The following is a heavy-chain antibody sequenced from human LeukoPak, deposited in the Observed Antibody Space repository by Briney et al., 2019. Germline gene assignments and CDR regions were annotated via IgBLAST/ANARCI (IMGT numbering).Heavy chain of an antibody. CDR3: ARAPERGSVWFGEENDAFDI. J-gene: IGHJ3*02. CDR2: IYYSVST. V-gene: IGHV4-30-4*01. Sequence: SQTLPLTCTVSGGSISSGDYYWSWIRQPPGKGLEWIGYIYYSVSTYYNPSLKSRVTISVDTSKNQFSLKLSSVTAADTAVYYCARAPERGSVWFGEENDAFDIWGQGTMVTVSS. D-gene: IGHD3-10*01. CDR1: GGSISSGDYY.